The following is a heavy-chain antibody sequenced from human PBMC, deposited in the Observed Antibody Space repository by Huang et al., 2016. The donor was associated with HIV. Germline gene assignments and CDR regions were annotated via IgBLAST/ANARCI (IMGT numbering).Heavy chain of an antibody. D-gene: IGHD2-21*02. CDR3: ARQRMTEGNSESTWSYFDS. Sequence: QVRLHQWGTGVLKPSETLSLKCAVYGGSFSGHYWTWIRQAPGKGLELIGEIVHRGTTSSNSARKSRVIMSPDTSKSQFYLNLTSVTATDTGKYYCARQRMTEGNSESTWSYFDSWGQGTLVIVSS. CDR1: GGSFSGHY. J-gene: IGHJ4*02. CDR2: IVHRGTT. V-gene: IGHV4-34*12.